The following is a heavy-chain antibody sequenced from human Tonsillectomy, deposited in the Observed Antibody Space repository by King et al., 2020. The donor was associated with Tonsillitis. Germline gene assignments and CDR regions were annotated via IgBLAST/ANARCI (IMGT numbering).Heavy chain of an antibody. Sequence: VQLVESGGGLVKPGGSLRLSCAASGFTFSNAWMSGVRQAPGKGLEWVGRIKSKTDGGTTDYAAPVKGRFTISRDDSKNTLYLQMNSLKTEDTAVYYWTTDSPPLFVTMVRGVRGRYFDLWGRGTLVTVSS. V-gene: IGHV3-15*01. CDR1: GFTFSNAW. CDR3: TTDSPPLFVTMVRGVRGRYFDL. D-gene: IGHD3-10*01. CDR2: IKSKTDGGTT. J-gene: IGHJ2*01.